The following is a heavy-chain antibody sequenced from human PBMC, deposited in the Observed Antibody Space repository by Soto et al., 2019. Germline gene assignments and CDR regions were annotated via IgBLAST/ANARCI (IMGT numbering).Heavy chain of an antibody. V-gene: IGHV4-59*01. J-gene: IGHJ6*04. CDR1: GGSISSYY. Sequence: PSETLSLTCTVSGGSISSYYWSWIRQPPGKGLEWIGYIYYSGSTNYNPSLKSRVTISVDTSKKHFSLKLSSVTAADTAVYYCARGLWFGELLTPMDVWGKGTTVTVSS. D-gene: IGHD3-10*01. CDR3: ARGLWFGELLTPMDV. CDR2: IYYSGST.